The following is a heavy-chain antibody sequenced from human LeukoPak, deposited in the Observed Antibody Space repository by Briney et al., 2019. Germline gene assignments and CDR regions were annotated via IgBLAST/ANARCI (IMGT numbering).Heavy chain of an antibody. Sequence: PSQTLSLTCTVSGGSISSGDYYWSWIRQPPGKGLEWIGYIYYSGSTYYNPSLKSRVTISVDTSKNQSSLKLSSVTAADTAVYYCARVVVAATYYFDYWGQGTLVTVSS. V-gene: IGHV4-30-4*01. CDR1: GGSISSGDYY. D-gene: IGHD2-15*01. J-gene: IGHJ4*02. CDR2: IYYSGST. CDR3: ARVVVAATYYFDY.